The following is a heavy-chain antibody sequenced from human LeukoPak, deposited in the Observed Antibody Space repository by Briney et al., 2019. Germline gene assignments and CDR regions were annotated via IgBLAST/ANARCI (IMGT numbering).Heavy chain of an antibody. D-gene: IGHD6-6*01. CDR2: IIPIFGTA. CDR1: GGTFSSYA. Sequence: ASVKVSCKASGGTFSSYAISWVRQAPGQGLEWMGGIIPIFGTANYAQKFQGRVTITTDESTSTAYMELSSLRSEDTAVYYCGDSSSSGCAFDIWGQGTMVTVSS. CDR3: GDSSSSGCAFDI. J-gene: IGHJ3*02. V-gene: IGHV1-69*05.